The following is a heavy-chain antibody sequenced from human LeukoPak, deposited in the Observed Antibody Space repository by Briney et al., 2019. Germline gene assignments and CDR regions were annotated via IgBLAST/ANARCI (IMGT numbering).Heavy chain of an antibody. J-gene: IGHJ3*02. CDR2: IYYSGST. D-gene: IGHD3-22*01. CDR1: GGSISSGGYY. CDR3: ARATLSSAGAFDI. Sequence: SQTLSLTCTVSGGSISSGGYYWSWIRQHPGKGLEWIGYIYYSGSTYYNPSLKSRVTISVDTSKNQFSLKLSSVTAADTAVYYCARATLSSAGAFDIWGQGTMVTVSS. V-gene: IGHV4-31*03.